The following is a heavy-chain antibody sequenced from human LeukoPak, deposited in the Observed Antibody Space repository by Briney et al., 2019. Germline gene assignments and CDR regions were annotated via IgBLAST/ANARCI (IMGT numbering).Heavy chain of an antibody. CDR2: VNLQGST. Sequence: GSLRLSCAASGFTVSSNYMSWVRQPPGKGPEWIGEVNLQGSTNYNPSLKSRVAISVDKSENHISLKLTSVTAADTAVYYCAREGGPYRPLDYSGQGTLVTVAS. CDR1: GFTVSSNY. V-gene: IGHV4-4*02. J-gene: IGHJ4*02. CDR3: AREGGPYRPLDY.